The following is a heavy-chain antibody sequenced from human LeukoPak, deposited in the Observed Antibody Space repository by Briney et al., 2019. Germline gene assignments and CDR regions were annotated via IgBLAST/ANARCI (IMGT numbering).Heavy chain of an antibody. Sequence: PGGSLRLSCAASGLTFSSYAMSWVRQAPGKGLEWVSAISGSGGSTYYADSVKGRFTISRDNSKNTLYLQMNSLRAEDTAVYYCANRGIAAAGTGGVDYWGQGTLVTVSS. D-gene: IGHD6-13*01. CDR1: GLTFSSYA. J-gene: IGHJ4*02. V-gene: IGHV3-23*01. CDR3: ANRGIAAAGTGGVDY. CDR2: ISGSGGST.